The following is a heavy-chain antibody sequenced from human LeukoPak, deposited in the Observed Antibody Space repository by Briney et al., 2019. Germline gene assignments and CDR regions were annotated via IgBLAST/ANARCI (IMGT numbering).Heavy chain of an antibody. CDR2: VFPGGTN. V-gene: IGHV4-4*09. Sequence: KASETLSLTCTVSGGPISHYYWSWVRQPPGKGLEWIGYVFPGGTNNFKPSLRSRVPMSVDTSKKQFFLKLGAVTAADTAVYYCARQGSDVLTGYALDYWGQGALVTVSS. CDR3: ARQGSDVLTGYALDY. CDR1: GGPISHYY. J-gene: IGHJ4*02. D-gene: IGHD3-9*01.